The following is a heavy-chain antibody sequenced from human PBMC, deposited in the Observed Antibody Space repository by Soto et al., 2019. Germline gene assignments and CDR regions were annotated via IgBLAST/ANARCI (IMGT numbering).Heavy chain of an antibody. Sequence: GASVKVSCKASGGTFSSYTISWVRQAPGQGLEWMGRIIPILGIANYAQKFQGRVTITADKSTSTAYMELSSLRSEDTAGYYCASARRSGSLPQVDYYGMDVWGQGTTVTVSS. CDR2: IIPILGIA. CDR3: ASARRSGSLPQVDYYGMDV. J-gene: IGHJ6*02. D-gene: IGHD3-10*01. CDR1: GGTFSSYT. V-gene: IGHV1-69*02.